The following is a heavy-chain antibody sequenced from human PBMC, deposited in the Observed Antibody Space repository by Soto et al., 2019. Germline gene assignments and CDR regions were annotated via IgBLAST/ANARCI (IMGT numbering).Heavy chain of an antibody. CDR1: GGSISSVNW. D-gene: IGHD2-21*01. J-gene: IGHJ5*02. CDR3: ATLPPRVEVTLLSIPT. Sequence: QVQLRQSGPGLVKPSGTLSLTSYVSGGSISSVNWWSWVRQSPGKGLEWIGEMYHLGTTNYNPAPRGRVTISVDKAKNEVSLKMRYVPAADTAMYYCATLPPRVEVTLLSIPTWGLGTLVNVS. CDR2: MYHLGTT. V-gene: IGHV4-4*02.